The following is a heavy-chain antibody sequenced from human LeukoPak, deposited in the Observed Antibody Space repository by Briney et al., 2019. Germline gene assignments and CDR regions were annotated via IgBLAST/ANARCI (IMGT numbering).Heavy chain of an antibody. V-gene: IGHV1-46*01. CDR2: INPSGGST. Sequence: ASVKVSCKASGYTFTSYYMHWVRQAPGQGLEWMGIINPSGGSTSYAQKFQGRVTMTTDTSTSTAYMELRSLRSDDTAVYYCARVPLYSGSYGDYWGQGTLVTVSS. D-gene: IGHD1-26*01. J-gene: IGHJ4*02. CDR1: GYTFTSYY. CDR3: ARVPLYSGSYGDY.